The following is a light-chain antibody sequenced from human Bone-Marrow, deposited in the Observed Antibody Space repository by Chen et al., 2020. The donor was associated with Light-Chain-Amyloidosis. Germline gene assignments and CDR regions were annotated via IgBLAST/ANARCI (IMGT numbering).Light chain of an antibody. V-gene: IGLV3-25*03. CDR2: RDT. Sequence: SYELTQPPSVSVSPAQTARLTHPGDDLPTKYTYWYQQKPGQAPVLVIHRDTERPSGISERFSGSSSGTTATLTISGVQAEDEADYHCQSADSSGTYEVIFGGGTKLTVL. J-gene: IGLJ2*01. CDR3: QSADSSGTYEVI. CDR1: DLPTKY.